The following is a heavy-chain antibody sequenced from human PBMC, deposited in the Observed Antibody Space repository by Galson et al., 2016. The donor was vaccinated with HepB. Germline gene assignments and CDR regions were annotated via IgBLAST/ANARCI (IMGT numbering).Heavy chain of an antibody. J-gene: IGHJ1*01. V-gene: IGHV3-23*01. CDR2: MSDSGGST. D-gene: IGHD6-13*01. CDR3: AVRYSSIWYFQH. CDR1: GFTLSNSA. Sequence: SLRLSCAASGFTLSNSAMSWVRQAPGKGLEWVSAMSDSGGSTYYADSVKGRFTISRDNSKSTLYLQMNSLGAEDTAIYYCAVRYSSIWYFQHWGWGTLVSVSS.